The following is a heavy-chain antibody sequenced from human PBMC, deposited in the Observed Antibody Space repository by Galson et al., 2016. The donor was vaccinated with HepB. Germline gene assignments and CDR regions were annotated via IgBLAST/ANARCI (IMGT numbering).Heavy chain of an antibody. V-gene: IGHV5-51*01. CDR1: GYRFSSYW. CDR3: ARQWGSGYTTTGGLDP. Sequence: GAEVKKPGESLKISCKASGYRFSSYWIAWVRQVPGKGLEWMGIIFPGDSETRYNPSFRGQVTISADKSIDTTYLQWSSLKASDTATYYCARQWGSGYTTTGGLDPWGQGTLGTVSS. D-gene: IGHD3-16*02. J-gene: IGHJ5*02. CDR2: IFPGDSET.